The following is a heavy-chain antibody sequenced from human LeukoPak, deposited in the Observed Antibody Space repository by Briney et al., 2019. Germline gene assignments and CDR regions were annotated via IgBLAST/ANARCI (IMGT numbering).Heavy chain of an antibody. Sequence: SVKVSCKASGGTFSSYAISWVRQAPGQGLEWMGGIIPIFGTANYAQKFQGRVTITADESTSTAYMELSSLRSEDTAVYYCAGGMWSSRPAGYYYGMDVWGKGTTVTVSS. CDR3: AGGMWSSRPAGYYYGMDV. CDR1: GGTFSSYA. J-gene: IGHJ6*04. CDR2: IIPIFGTA. D-gene: IGHD3-16*01. V-gene: IGHV1-69*13.